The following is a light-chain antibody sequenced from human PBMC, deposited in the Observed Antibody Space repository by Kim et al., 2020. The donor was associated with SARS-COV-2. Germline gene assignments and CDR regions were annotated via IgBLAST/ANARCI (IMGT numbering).Light chain of an antibody. J-gene: IGLJ2*01. CDR3: NSWDSSGDRVI. V-gene: IGLV3-19*01. CDR2: DNN. CDR1: SLRTSL. Sequence: SSELTQDPAVSVALVQTVKITCQAASLRTSLASWFQQRPGQAPELLIYDNNHRPTGLADRFSGSSSGNTASLTITGAQAEDEAVYYCNSWDSSGDRVIFG.